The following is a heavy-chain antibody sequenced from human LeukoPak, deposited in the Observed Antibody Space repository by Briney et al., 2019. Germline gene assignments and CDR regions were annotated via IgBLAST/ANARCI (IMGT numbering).Heavy chain of an antibody. CDR3: ARGREIAAAGKNWFDP. V-gene: IGHV4-61*02. D-gene: IGHD6-13*01. CDR2: IYTSGST. CDR1: GGSISSGSYY. Sequence: SQTLSLTCTVSGGSISSGSYYWSWIRQPAGKGLEWIGRIYTSGSTNYNPSLKSRVTISVDTSKNQFSLKLSSVTAADTAVYYCARGREIAAAGKNWFDPWGQGTLVTVSS. J-gene: IGHJ5*02.